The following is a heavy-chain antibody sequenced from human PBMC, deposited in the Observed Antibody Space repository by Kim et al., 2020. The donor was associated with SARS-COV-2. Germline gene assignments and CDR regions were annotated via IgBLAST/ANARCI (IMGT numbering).Heavy chain of an antibody. CDR3: ARGYSSSWYAPAKYGMDV. J-gene: IGHJ6*02. CDR1: GFTFSSYS. V-gene: IGHV3-48*02. CDR2: ISSSSSTI. D-gene: IGHD6-13*01. Sequence: GGSLRLSCAASGFTFSSYSMNWVRQAPGKGLEWVSYISSSSSTIYYADSVKGRFTISRDNAKNSLYLQMNSLRDEDTAVYYCARGYSSSWYAPAKYGMDVWGQGTTVTVSS.